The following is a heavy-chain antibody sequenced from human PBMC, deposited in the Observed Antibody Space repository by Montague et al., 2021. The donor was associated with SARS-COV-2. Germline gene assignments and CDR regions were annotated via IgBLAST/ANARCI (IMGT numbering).Heavy chain of an antibody. CDR1: GGSIGAYY. CDR3: ARHGGNDAFDI. Sequence: SETLSLTCTASGGSIGAYYWSWIRQPPGKGLEWIGYIYNSGSTNHNPSLECRVTMSVDTSKNQFSLKLNSVTAADTAVYYCARHGGNDAFDIWGRGTMVTVSS. V-gene: IGHV4-59*01. J-gene: IGHJ3*02. CDR2: IYNSGST. D-gene: IGHD4-23*01.